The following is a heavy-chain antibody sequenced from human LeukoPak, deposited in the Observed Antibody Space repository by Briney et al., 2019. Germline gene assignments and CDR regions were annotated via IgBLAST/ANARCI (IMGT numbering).Heavy chain of an antibody. Sequence: PGGSLRLSCAASGFTFSSYTMNWFRQAPGKGLEWVSAISGSGSNTYYAGSVKGRFTISRDNAKNSLYLQMNSLRGEDTALYYCARVRPGSYNALDYWGQGTLVTVSS. CDR3: ARVRPGSYNALDY. J-gene: IGHJ4*02. V-gene: IGHV3-23*01. D-gene: IGHD1-26*01. CDR1: GFTFSSYT. CDR2: ISGSGSNT.